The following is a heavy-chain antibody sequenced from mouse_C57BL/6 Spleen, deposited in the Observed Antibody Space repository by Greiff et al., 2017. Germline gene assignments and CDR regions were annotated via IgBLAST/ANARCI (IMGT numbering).Heavy chain of an antibody. D-gene: IGHD1-1*01. CDR1: GYTFTDYY. CDR2: IYPGSGNT. J-gene: IGHJ2*01. Sequence: VQLQQSGPELVKPGASVKISCKASGYTFTDYYINWVKQRPGQGLEWIGWIYPGSGNTKYNEKFKGKATLTLDTSSITAYMQLSSLTSEVSAVYFCTRRDYYGSSSLDYWGQGTTLAVSS. CDR3: TRRDYYGSSSLDY. V-gene: IGHV1-84*01.